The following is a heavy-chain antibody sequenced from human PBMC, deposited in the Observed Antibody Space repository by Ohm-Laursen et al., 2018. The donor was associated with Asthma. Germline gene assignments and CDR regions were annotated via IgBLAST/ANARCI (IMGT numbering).Heavy chain of an antibody. Sequence: GTLSLTCTVSSGSISSYYWSWIRQPPGKGLEWIGYIYYSGSTNYNPSLKSRVTISVDTSKNQFSLKLSSVTAADTAVYYCARVPAETITGTTVWYFDLWGRGTLVTVSS. CDR3: ARVPAETITGTTVWYFDL. CDR2: IYYSGST. V-gene: IGHV4-59*08. J-gene: IGHJ2*01. CDR1: SGSISSYY. D-gene: IGHD1-7*01.